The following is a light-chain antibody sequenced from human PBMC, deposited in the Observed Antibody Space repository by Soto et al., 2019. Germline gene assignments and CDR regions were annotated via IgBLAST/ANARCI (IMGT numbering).Light chain of an antibody. CDR2: GAY. J-gene: IGKJ5*01. CDR3: QQYNNWPPLT. CDR1: QSVSSN. Sequence: LMTQSPATLSLSPGESATLSCGHSQSVSSNLAWCQQKLGQAPRLLIYGAYTRATGIPARFSGSGSGTELILTISSLQSEDFAVYYCQQYNNWPPLTCGQGTRLEIK. V-gene: IGKV3D-15*01.